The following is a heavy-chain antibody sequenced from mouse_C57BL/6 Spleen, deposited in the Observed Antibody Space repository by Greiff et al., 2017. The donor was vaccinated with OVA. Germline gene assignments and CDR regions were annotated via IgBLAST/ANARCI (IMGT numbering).Heavy chain of an antibody. J-gene: IGHJ1*03. D-gene: IGHD1-1*01. V-gene: IGHV1-80*01. CDR1: GYSFSSYW. CDR2: IYPGDGDT. CDR3: ARGITTVVGYFDV. Sequence: QVQLQQSGAELVKPGASVKISCKASGYSFSSYWMNWVKQRPGKGLEWIGQIYPGDGDTNYNGKFKGKATLTADKSSSTAYVQLSSLTSEDSAVYFCARGITTVVGYFDVWGTGTPVTVSS.